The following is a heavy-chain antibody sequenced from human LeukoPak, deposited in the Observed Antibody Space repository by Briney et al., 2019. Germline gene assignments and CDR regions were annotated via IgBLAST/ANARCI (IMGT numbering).Heavy chain of an antibody. CDR3: ARQSAGSYGQYGSVDY. V-gene: IGHV1-18*01. J-gene: IGHJ4*02. CDR2: ISAYNGNT. D-gene: IGHD3-10*01. Sequence: GASVKVSCKTSGYTFTNYGISWVRQAPGQGLEWMGWISAYNGNTNYAQKLQGRVTMTTDTSTSTAYMELRSLRSDDTAVYYCARQSAGSYGQYGSVDYWGQGTLVTVSS. CDR1: GYTFTNYG.